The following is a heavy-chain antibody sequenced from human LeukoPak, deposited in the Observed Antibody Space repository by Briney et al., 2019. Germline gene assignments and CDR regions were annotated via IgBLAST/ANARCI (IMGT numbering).Heavy chain of an antibody. Sequence: PGGSLRLPCAASRFTFSSYWMSWVRQAPGKGLEWVANVKQDGGEKYYVDSVKGRFTISRDNAKNSLYLQMSSLRADDTAVYYCARVESSGWYGAFDYWGQGMLVTVSS. D-gene: IGHD6-19*01. J-gene: IGHJ4*02. V-gene: IGHV3-7*03. CDR1: RFTFSSYW. CDR3: ARVESSGWYGAFDY. CDR2: VKQDGGEK.